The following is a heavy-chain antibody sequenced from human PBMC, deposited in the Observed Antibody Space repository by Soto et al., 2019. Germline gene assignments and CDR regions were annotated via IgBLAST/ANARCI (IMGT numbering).Heavy chain of an antibody. J-gene: IGHJ4*02. V-gene: IGHV3-33*01. D-gene: IGHD6-13*01. CDR2: IWYDGSNK. CDR3: ARGQQLSDY. Sequence: QVQLVESGGGVVQPGRSLRLSCAASGFTFSSYGMHWVRQAPGKGLEWVAVIWYDGSNKYYGDSVKGRFTISRDNSKNTLYLQMNGLRAEDTAVYYCARGQQLSDYWGPGTLVTVSS. CDR1: GFTFSSYG.